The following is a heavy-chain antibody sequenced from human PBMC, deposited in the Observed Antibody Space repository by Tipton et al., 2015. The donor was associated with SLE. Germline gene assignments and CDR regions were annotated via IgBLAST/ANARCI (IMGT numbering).Heavy chain of an antibody. Sequence: LRLSCTVSGGSISSHYWSWIRQPPGKGLEWIGYIYYSGSTNYNPSLKSRVTISVDTSKNQFSLKLSSVTAADTAVYYCARTYITGTTPFDYWGQGTLVTVSS. CDR3: ARTYITGTTPFDY. CDR2: IYYSGST. V-gene: IGHV4-59*11. J-gene: IGHJ4*02. CDR1: GGSISSHY. D-gene: IGHD1-7*01.